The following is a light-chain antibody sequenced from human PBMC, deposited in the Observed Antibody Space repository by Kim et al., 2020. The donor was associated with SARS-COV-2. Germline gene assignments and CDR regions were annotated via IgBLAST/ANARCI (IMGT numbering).Light chain of an antibody. V-gene: IGKV3-20*01. J-gene: IGKJ2*02. CDR3: QQYDTSPSCT. CDR2: GAS. CDR1: QSVSDNY. Sequence: EIVLTQSPGTLSLSPGERATLSCRASQSVSDNYLAWYQQKPGQAPRLLIYGASSRATGIPDRFSGSGSGTEFTLTISSLQPEDFAVYYGQQYDTSPSCTFGQGTKVEI.